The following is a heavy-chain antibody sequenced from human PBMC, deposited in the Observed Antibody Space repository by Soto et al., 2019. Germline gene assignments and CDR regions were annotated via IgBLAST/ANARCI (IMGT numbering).Heavy chain of an antibody. Sequence: QLQLQESGSGLVKPSQTLSLTCAVSGGSISSGGYSWSWIRQPPGKGLEWIGYIYHSGSTYYNPSLKSRVTISVDRSKNQFSLKLSSVTAADTAVYYCARERGYSSSSNWFDPWGQGTLVTVSS. D-gene: IGHD6-6*01. V-gene: IGHV4-30-2*01. CDR2: IYHSGST. CDR3: ARERGYSSSSNWFDP. J-gene: IGHJ5*02. CDR1: GGSISSGGYS.